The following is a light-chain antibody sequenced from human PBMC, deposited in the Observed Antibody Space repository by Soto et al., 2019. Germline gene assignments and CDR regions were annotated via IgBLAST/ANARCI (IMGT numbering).Light chain of an antibody. CDR3: QQRYSTPPYT. Sequence: DIQMTQSPSSLSASVGDRVTITCRASQSISSYLNWYQQKPGKAPKILIYAASSWQSGVPSRFSGSGSGTDFTLTISSLQPADFSTYYCQQRYSTPPYTFGQGTKLEIK. CDR2: AAS. V-gene: IGKV1-39*01. CDR1: QSISSY. J-gene: IGKJ2*01.